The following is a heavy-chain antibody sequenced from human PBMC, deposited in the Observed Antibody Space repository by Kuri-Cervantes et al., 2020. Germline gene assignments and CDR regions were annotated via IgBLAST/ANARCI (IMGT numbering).Heavy chain of an antibody. J-gene: IGHJ4*02. D-gene: IGHD2-21*02. CDR1: GFTFSSYA. CDR2: ISYDGSNK. CDR3: ARAHWGGDCIDY. V-gene: IGHV3-30-3*01. Sequence: GGSLRLSCAASGFTFSSYAMHWVRQAPGKGLEWVAVISYDGSNKYYADSAKGRFTISRDNSKNTLYLQMNSLRAEDTAVYYCARAHWGGDCIDYWGQGTLVTVSS.